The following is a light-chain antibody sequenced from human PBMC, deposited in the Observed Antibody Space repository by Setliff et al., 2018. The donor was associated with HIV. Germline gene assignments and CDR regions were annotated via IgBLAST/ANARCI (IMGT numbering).Light chain of an antibody. CDR2: QAT. J-gene: IGLJ1*01. CDR3: CSNTGSNTYV. V-gene: IGLV2-23*01. Sequence: QSVLTQPASVSGSPGQSITISCTGTSSDVGRYNLVSWYQQHPGKAPKLMIYQATKRPSGVSNRFSGSKSGNTASLTISGLQAEDKADYYCCSNTGSNTYVFGTGTKVTVL. CDR1: SSDVGRYNL.